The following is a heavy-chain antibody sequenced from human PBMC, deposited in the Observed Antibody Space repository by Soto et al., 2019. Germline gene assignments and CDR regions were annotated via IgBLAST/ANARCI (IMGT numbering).Heavy chain of an antibody. CDR2: IYYSGST. Sequence: SETLSLTCTVSGGSISSYYWSWIRQPPGKGLEWIGYIYYSGSTNYNPSLKSRVTISVDTSKNQFSLKLSSVTAADTAVYYCASAPRGYSGYGDTNFDYWGQGTLVTVSS. J-gene: IGHJ4*02. V-gene: IGHV4-59*08. D-gene: IGHD5-12*01. CDR3: ASAPRGYSGYGDTNFDY. CDR1: GGSISSYY.